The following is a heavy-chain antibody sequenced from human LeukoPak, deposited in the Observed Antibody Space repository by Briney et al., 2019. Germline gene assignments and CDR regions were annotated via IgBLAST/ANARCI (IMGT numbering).Heavy chain of an antibody. V-gene: IGHV3-21*01. CDR1: GFTFSSHA. J-gene: IGHJ4*02. CDR2: ISSSSTYI. CDR3: ARAWGSGSYYRGSEY. Sequence: GGSLRLSCAASGFTFSSHAMSWVRQAPGKGLEWVSSISSSSTYIYYADSVKGRFTISRDDAKNSLYLQMNSLRAEDTAVYYCARAWGSGSYYRGSEYWGQGTLVTVSS. D-gene: IGHD3-10*01.